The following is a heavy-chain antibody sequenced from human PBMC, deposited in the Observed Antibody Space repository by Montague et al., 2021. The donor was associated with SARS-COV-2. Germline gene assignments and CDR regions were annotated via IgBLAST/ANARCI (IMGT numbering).Heavy chain of an antibody. Sequence: SETLSLTCTVSSGSISNYYWSWIRQPPGKGLEWIGYIYYSGSTNYNPSLKSRVTISVDTSKNQFSLKLSSVTAADTAVYYCARGGYYDYAFDIWGQGTMVTVSS. CDR1: SGSISNYY. D-gene: IGHD3-22*01. J-gene: IGHJ3*02. CDR3: ARGGYYDYAFDI. CDR2: IYYSGST. V-gene: IGHV4-59*01.